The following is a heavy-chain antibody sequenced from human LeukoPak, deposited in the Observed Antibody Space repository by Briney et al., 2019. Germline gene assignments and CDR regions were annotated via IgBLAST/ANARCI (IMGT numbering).Heavy chain of an antibody. CDR2: ISSYNGNT. Sequence: ASVKVSCKASGYTFTSYGVSWVRQAPGQGLEWMGWISSYNGNTNYAQKLQGRVAMTTDTSTSAAYMELRSLRSDDTAVYYCARHTLYGSGSYYVYYFDYWGQGTLVTVSS. D-gene: IGHD3-10*01. CDR3: ARHTLYGSGSYYVYYFDY. J-gene: IGHJ4*02. V-gene: IGHV1-18*01. CDR1: GYTFTSYG.